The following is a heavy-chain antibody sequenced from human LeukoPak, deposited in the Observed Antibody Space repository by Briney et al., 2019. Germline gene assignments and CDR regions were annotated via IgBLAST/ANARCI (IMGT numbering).Heavy chain of an antibody. CDR1: GFTFTNHE. CDR2: ITTSGSTI. J-gene: IGHJ4*02. Sequence: GGSLRLSCVASGFTFTNHEMNWVRQAPGKGLEWVSYITTSGSTICYADSVKGRFTISRDNAKNSLYLQMNSLRAEDTAVYYCVRDRDIAYLRADFWGQGTLVTVSS. D-gene: IGHD5-12*01. CDR3: VRDRDIAYLRADF. V-gene: IGHV3-48*03.